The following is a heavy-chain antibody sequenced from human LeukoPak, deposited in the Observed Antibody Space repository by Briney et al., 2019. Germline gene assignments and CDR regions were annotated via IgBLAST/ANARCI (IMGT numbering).Heavy chain of an antibody. CDR2: IKQDGSEK. D-gene: IGHD6-19*01. CDR1: GFTFSSYW. CDR3: ARASSGWSSLTFDY. Sequence: GGSLRLSCAASGFTFSSYWMSWVRQAPGKGVEWVANIKQDGSEKYYVDSVKGRFTISRDNAKNSLYLQMNSLRAEDTAVYYCARASSGWSSLTFDYWGQGTLVTVSS. J-gene: IGHJ4*02. V-gene: IGHV3-7*01.